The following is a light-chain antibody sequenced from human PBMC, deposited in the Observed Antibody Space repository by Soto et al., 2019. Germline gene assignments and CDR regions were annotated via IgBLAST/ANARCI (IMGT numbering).Light chain of an antibody. CDR1: ISDIGGYNF. Sequence: QSVLTQPASVCGSPGRWIIISCTGTISDIGGYNFISWYQHHPGKAPKHVIYDVKSRPSGISYRFSGSKSGNTASLTISGLQAEDDADYYCASYTRPTTLGFGGGAKLTVL. CDR2: DVK. CDR3: ASYTRPTTLG. J-gene: IGLJ2*01. V-gene: IGLV2-14*01.